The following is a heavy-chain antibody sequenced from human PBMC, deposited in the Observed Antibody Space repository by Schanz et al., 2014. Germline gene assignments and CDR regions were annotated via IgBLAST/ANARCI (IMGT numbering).Heavy chain of an antibody. V-gene: IGHV3-23*01. CDR2: ILGLASTT. D-gene: IGHD3-10*01. CDR1: GFTFSTSA. Sequence: EVQLLESGGGLVQPGGSLRLSCAASGFTFSTSAMSWVRQVPGKGLEWVSAILGLASTTYYADSVKGRFTISRDNSKNLLYLQMNSLRAEDTAVYYCARPALWFGDNCFDPWGQGTLVTVSS. CDR3: ARPALWFGDNCFDP. J-gene: IGHJ5*02.